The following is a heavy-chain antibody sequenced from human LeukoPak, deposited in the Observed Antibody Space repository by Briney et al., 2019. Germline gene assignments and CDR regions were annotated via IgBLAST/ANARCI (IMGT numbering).Heavy chain of an antibody. D-gene: IGHD2-15*01. J-gene: IGHJ4*02. CDR1: GGSISSSSYY. V-gene: IGHV4-39*01. Sequence: SETLSLTCTVSGGSISSSSYYGGWSRKPPGKGLWWMGIIGYSGGTSSNPSYRGRVTISVDTSKNQFSLRLSSVTAADTAVYYCARQREDIVVVVAATPYYSFDYWGQGTLVTVSS. CDR3: ARQREDIVVVVAATPYYSFDY. CDR2: IGYSGGT.